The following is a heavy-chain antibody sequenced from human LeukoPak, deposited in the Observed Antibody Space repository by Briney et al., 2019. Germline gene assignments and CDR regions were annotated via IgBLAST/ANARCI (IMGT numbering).Heavy chain of an antibody. CDR1: GFTFSSYG. CDR3: AREYCSGGSCYYPH. CDR2: IWYDGSNK. V-gene: IGHV3-33*01. D-gene: IGHD2-15*01. J-gene: IGHJ4*02. Sequence: LTGGSLRLSCAASGFTFSSYGMHWVRQAPGKGLEWVAVIWYDGSNKYYADSVKGRFTISRDNSKNTLYLQMNSLRAEDTAVYYCAREYCSGGSCYYPHWGQGTLVTVSS.